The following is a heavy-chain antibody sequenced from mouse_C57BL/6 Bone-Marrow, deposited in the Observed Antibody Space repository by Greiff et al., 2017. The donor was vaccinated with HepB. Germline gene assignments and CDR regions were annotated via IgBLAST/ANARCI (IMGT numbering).Heavy chain of an antibody. V-gene: IGHV1-64*01. CDR3: ARRGLLRYPYYFDY. D-gene: IGHD1-1*01. CDR1: GYTFTSYW. Sequence: VQLQQPGAELVKPGASVKLSCKASGYTFTSYWMHWVKQRPGQGLEWIGMIHPNSGSTNYNEKFKSKATLTVDKSSSTAYMQLSSLTSEDSAVYYCARRGLLRYPYYFDYWGQGTTLTVSS. CDR2: IHPNSGST. J-gene: IGHJ2*01.